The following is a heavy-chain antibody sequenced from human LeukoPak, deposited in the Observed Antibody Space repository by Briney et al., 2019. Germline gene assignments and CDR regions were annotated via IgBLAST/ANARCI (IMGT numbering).Heavy chain of an antibody. Sequence: GGSLRLSCAASGFTFSNYWMHWVRQAPGKGLVWVSRIYNDGSSTSYADSVKGRFTISRDNAKSTLYLQMNSLRAEDTAVYYCARVRGGSCYPGWLDPWGQGTLVTVSS. J-gene: IGHJ5*02. CDR3: ARVRGGSCYPGWLDP. V-gene: IGHV3-74*01. D-gene: IGHD2-15*01. CDR2: IYNDGSST. CDR1: GFTFSNYW.